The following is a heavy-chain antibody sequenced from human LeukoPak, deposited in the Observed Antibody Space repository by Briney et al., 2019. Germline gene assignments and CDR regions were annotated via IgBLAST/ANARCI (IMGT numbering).Heavy chain of an antibody. CDR2: ISAYNGNT. CDR1: GYTFTSYG. V-gene: IGHV1-18*01. J-gene: IGHJ3*02. D-gene: IGHD2-21*01. Sequence: ASVKVSCKASGYTFTSYGISWVRQAPGQGLEWMGWISAYNGNTNYAQKLQGRVTMTTDTSTSTAYMELRSLRSDDTAVYYCARLPFIARGYLSAFDIWGQGTMVTVSS. CDR3: ARLPFIARGYLSAFDI.